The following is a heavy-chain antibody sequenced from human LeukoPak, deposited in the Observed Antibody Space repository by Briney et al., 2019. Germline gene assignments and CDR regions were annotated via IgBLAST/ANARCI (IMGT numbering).Heavy chain of an antibody. D-gene: IGHD1-26*01. CDR3: VKVGATTLDY. Sequence: GGSLRLSCTASGFTVSSNYMSWVRQAPGKGLEWVSVIYSGGSTYYADSVKGRFTISRDNSKNTLYLQMNSLRAEDTAVYYCVKVGATTLDYWGQGTLVTVSS. V-gene: IGHV3-53*05. CDR1: GFTVSSNY. CDR2: IYSGGST. J-gene: IGHJ4*02.